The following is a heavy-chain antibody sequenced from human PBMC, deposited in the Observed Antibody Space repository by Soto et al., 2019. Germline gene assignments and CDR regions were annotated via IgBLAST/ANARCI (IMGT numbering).Heavy chain of an antibody. CDR3: VRVGRLGGY. Sequence: GGSLRLSCAASGFTFSSYWMSWVRQAPGKGLEWVANIREDGSEKYYVDSVKGRFTISRDNAKNSLFLQMNSLKAEDTAVYYCVRVGRLGGYWGQGTLVTVSS. CDR1: GFTFSSYW. CDR2: IREDGSEK. V-gene: IGHV3-7*03. J-gene: IGHJ4*02. D-gene: IGHD3-16*01.